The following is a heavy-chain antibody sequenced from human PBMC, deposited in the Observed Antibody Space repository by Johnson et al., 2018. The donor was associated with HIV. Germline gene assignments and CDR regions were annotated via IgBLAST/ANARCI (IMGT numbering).Heavy chain of an antibody. J-gene: IGHJ3*02. CDR1: GFTFSTYW. D-gene: IGHD6-19*01. CDR2: INSDGSST. V-gene: IGHV3-74*01. CDR3: AKDVHSSGWYAFDI. Sequence: VQLVESGGGVVQPGGSLRLSCAASGFTFSTYWMHWVRQAPGKGLVWVSRINSDGSSTSYADSVKGRFTISRDNAKNTLYLQMNSLRAEDTAVYYCAKDVHSSGWYAFDIWGQGTLVTVSS.